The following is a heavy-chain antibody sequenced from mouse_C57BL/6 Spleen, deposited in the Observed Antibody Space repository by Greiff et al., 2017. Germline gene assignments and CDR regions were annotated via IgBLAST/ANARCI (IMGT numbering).Heavy chain of an antibody. CDR2: IDPEDGDT. CDR3: ASGGNYNFDY. D-gene: IGHD2-1*01. V-gene: IGHV14-2*01. CDR1: GFNIKDYY. J-gene: IGHJ2*01. Sequence: EVQLQQSGAELVKPGASVKLSCTASGFNIKDYYMHWVKQRTEQGLEWIGRIDPEDGDTKYAPKFQGKATITADTSSNTAYLQLSSLTSEDTAVYYCASGGNYNFDYWGQGTTLTVAS.